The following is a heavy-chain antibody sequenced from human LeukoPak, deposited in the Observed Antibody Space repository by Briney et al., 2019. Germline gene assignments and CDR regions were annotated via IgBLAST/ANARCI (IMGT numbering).Heavy chain of an antibody. V-gene: IGHV4-34*01. J-gene: IGHJ6*03. Sequence: SETLSLTCAVYGGSFSGYYWSWIRQPPGKGLEWIGEINHSGSTNYNPSLKSRVTISVDTSKNQFSLKLSSVTAADTAVYYCARHKIGYDHYYYMDVWGKGTTVTIPS. D-gene: IGHD5-12*01. CDR1: GGSFSGYY. CDR2: INHSGST. CDR3: ARHKIGYDHYYYMDV.